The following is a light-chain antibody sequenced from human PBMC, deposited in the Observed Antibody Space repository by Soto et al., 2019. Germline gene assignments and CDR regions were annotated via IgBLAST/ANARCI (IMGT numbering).Light chain of an antibody. Sequence: EIVLTQSPGILSLSPGERASLSCGASQSISSSFLAWYQQKPGQAPRLLIYGASSRATGIPDRFSGTGSETDFTLTISRLEPEDFAVYFCQQRSNWPGTFGQGTKVDIK. CDR3: QQRSNWPGT. J-gene: IGKJ1*01. V-gene: IGKV3D-20*02. CDR2: GAS. CDR1: QSISSSF.